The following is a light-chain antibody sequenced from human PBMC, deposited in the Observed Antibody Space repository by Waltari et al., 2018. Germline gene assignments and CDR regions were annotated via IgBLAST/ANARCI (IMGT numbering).Light chain of an antibody. CDR3: QQYNSYSYT. CDR2: HAS. V-gene: IGKV3-15*01. Sequence: EIVMTQSPATLSVSPGERATLSCMASQSIRVSLAWFQQKPGQAPRLLIYHASTRATGIPARLSGSGSGTEFTLTISSLQPDDFATYYCQQYNSYSYTFGQGTKLEIK. J-gene: IGKJ2*01. CDR1: QSIRVS.